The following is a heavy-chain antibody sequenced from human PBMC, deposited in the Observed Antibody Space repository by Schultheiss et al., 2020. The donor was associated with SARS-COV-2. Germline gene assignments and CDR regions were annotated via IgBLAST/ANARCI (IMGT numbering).Heavy chain of an antibody. J-gene: IGHJ6*02. CDR2: IVSIGSST. V-gene: IGHV3-21*01. Sequence: GGSLRLSCEASGFAFSAFNMNWVRQAPGKGLEWVSFIVSIGSSTKYADSVKARFTISRDNSKNSLYLQMNSLRPEDTAVYYCARGRNNLWAASYRPDYYVMDVWGQGTTVTVSS. CDR1: GFAFSAFN. CDR3: ARGRNNLWAASYRPDYYVMDV. D-gene: IGHD1-14*01.